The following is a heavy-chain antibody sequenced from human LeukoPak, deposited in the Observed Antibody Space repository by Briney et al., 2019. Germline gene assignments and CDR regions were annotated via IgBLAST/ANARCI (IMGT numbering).Heavy chain of an antibody. J-gene: IGHJ4*02. CDR3: ARRKVGAPFGY. V-gene: IGHV4-39*01. CDR1: GGSISGSSYY. D-gene: IGHD1-26*01. Sequence: SETLSLTCTVSGGSISGSSYYWGWIRQPPGKGLEWIGSIYYSGSTYYNPSLKSRVTISVDTSKNQFSLKLSSVTAADTAVYYCARRKVGAPFGYWGQGTLVTVSS. CDR2: IYYSGST.